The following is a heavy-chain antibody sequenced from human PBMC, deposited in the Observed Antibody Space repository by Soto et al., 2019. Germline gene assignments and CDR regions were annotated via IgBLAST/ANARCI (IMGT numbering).Heavy chain of an antibody. D-gene: IGHD2-2*01. J-gene: IGHJ2*01. CDR1: GFTFSSYA. V-gene: IGHV3-23*01. CDR3: AKYSRVVPSALNWYFDL. CDR2: CSGSGGST. Sequence: EVQLLESGGDLVQPGGSLRVSCAASGFTFSSYAMSWVRQAPGKGLEWVSACSGSGGSTYYADSVRGRFTISRDNSKSTLYLQMNNLRAEDTAIYYCAKYSRVVPSALNWYFDLWGRGTLVTVSS.